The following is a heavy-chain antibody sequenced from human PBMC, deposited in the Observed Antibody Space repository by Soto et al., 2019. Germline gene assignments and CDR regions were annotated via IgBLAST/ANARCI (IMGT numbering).Heavy chain of an antibody. CDR3: RRSESSLDAMDI. D-gene: IGHD3-9*01. J-gene: IGHJ6*02. Sequence: PGESLKISCQGSGYSFTSYCIGWVRQLPGQGLEWMGIIYPGDSDTRYSPSFQGQVTISADKSISTAYLQGSSLKASDIEMYYCRRSESSLDAMDIWGQGTTVTVSS. CDR2: IYPGDSDT. V-gene: IGHV5-51*01. CDR1: GYSFTSYC.